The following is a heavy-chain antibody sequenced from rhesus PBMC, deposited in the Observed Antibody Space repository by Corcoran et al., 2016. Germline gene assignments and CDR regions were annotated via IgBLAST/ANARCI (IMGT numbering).Heavy chain of an antibody. J-gene: IGHJ4*01. CDR3: ARDREYATRDY. CDR2: IYGSTYNT. V-gene: IGHV4S10*01. Sequence: QVQLQESGPGVVKPSETLSLTCAVSGGSISDSYWWSWLRQPPGKGLEWIGYIYGSTYNTNYKPALKSRVTIAKDTSKNHFSLKLSSVTAADTAVYYCARDREYATRDYWGQGVLVTVSS. CDR1: GGSISDSYW. D-gene: IGHD2-39*01.